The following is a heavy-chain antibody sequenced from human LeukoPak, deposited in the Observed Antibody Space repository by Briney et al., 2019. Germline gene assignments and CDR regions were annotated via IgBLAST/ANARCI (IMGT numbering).Heavy chain of an antibody. CDR1: GFTVSTDY. J-gene: IGHJ6*02. CDR3: ARETATAGWYYYGMNV. D-gene: IGHD1-1*01. CDR2: IYNDGKR. Sequence: GGSLRLSCAASGFTVSTDYMSWVRQAPGKGLEWVSVIYNDGKRHYADSVKGRFTISRDNFKDTLYLQMNSLRVEDTAVYYCARETATAGWYYYGMNVWGQGTTVTVSS. V-gene: IGHV3-53*01.